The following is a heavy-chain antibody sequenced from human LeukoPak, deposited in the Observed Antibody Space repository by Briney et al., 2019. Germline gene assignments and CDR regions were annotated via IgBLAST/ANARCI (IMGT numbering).Heavy chain of an antibody. V-gene: IGHV4-61*02. Sequence: SQTLSLTCTVSGGSISSGSYYWSWIWQPAGKGLEWIGRIYTSGSTNYNPSLKSRVTISVDTSKNQFSLKLSSATAADTAVYYCARDYTGSYYYYYMDVWGKGTTVTVSS. CDR3: ARDYTGSYYYYYMDV. CDR2: IYTSGST. CDR1: GGSISSGSYY. D-gene: IGHD2-8*02. J-gene: IGHJ6*03.